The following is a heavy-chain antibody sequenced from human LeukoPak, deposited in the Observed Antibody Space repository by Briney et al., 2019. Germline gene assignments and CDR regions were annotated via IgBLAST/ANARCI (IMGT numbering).Heavy chain of an antibody. D-gene: IGHD1-26*01. Sequence: PSETLSLTCTVSGGSISTFYWSWIRQPAGKGLEWIGYIYNSGSTNYNPSLKSRVTISIDTSKNQFSLKLNSVTAADTAVYYCAREPIVGATLDYWGQGTLVSVSS. V-gene: IGHV4-59*01. CDR1: GGSISTFY. CDR2: IYNSGST. CDR3: AREPIVGATLDY. J-gene: IGHJ4*02.